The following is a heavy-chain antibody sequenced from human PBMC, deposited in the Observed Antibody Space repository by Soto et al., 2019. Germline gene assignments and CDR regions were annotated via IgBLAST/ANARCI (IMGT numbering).Heavy chain of an antibody. V-gene: IGHV3-11*06. CDR3: VSVGHDGSYFDY. J-gene: IGHJ4*02. Sequence: QVQLVESGGAWAKPGGSLRLSCAVSGFTFSDYFMTWIRQAPGKGLEWVSYIRSSDRFTNHADSVKGRFTISRDNANNSLSLEMNDLRAEDTAVYFCVSVGHDGSYFDYWGQGTLVTVSS. CDR2: IRSSDRFT. D-gene: IGHD3-10*01. CDR1: GFTFSDYF.